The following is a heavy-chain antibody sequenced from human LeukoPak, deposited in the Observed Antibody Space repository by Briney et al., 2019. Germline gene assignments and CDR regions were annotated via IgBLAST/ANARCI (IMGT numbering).Heavy chain of an antibody. V-gene: IGHV5-51*01. CDR1: GYSFTNYW. CDR2: ISPDGSDT. CDR3: AKRGATLGEFDP. J-gene: IGHJ5*02. D-gene: IGHD5-24*01. Sequence: GESLKISCKGSGYSFTNYWIGWVRQMPGKGLEWMGIISPDGSDTRYSPSFQGHVTISADKSSSTAYLQWSSLKASDTAMYYCAKRGATLGEFDPWGQGTLVTVSS.